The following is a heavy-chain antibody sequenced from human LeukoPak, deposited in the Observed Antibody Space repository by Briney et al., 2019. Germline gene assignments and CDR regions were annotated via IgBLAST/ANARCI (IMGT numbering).Heavy chain of an antibody. J-gene: IGHJ3*02. CDR2: ITEDGSEK. V-gene: IGHV3-7*01. D-gene: IGHD3-9*01. Sequence: GGTLRLSCAVSGFTFSDYWMTWIRQAPRKGLAWVANITEDGSEKYYVDSLEGRFTISTHNAKNSLYLQMDRLRAEDAAVYDCGRDNWLSIWGQGTTVTVSS. CDR3: GRDNWLSI. CDR1: GFTFSDYW.